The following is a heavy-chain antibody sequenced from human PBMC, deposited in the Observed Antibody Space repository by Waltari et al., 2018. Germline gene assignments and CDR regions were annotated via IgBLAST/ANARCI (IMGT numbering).Heavy chain of an antibody. D-gene: IGHD6-19*01. CDR2: ISYDGSNK. J-gene: IGHJ4*02. V-gene: IGHV3-30-3*01. CDR3: ARDSAVAGLGDFDY. CDR1: GFTFSRYA. Sequence: QVQLVESGVGVVQPGRSLRLSCAASGFTFSRYALHWVRQAPGKGLEWVAVISYDGSNKYYADSVKGRFTISRDNSKNTLYLQMNSLRAEDTAVYYCARDSAVAGLGDFDYWGQGTLVTVSS.